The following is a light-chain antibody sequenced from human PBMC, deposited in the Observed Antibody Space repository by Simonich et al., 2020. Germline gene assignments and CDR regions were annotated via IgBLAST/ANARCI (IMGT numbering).Light chain of an antibody. Sequence: QSALTQPRSVSGSPGQSVTISCTGTSSDVGGYNYVSWYQQHPGKAPKLMIYDVRKRPSGVPDRFSGSKSGNTASRTISGLQAEDEADYYCCSYAGSYTGVFGGRTKLTVL. CDR3: CSYAGSYTGV. CDR1: SSDVGGYNY. J-gene: IGLJ2*01. V-gene: IGLV2-11*01. CDR2: DVR.